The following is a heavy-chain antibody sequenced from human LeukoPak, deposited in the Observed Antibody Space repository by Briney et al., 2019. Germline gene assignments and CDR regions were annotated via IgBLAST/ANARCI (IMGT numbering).Heavy chain of an antibody. D-gene: IGHD3-22*01. CDR2: ILFTGST. Sequence: SGTLSLTCTVSGDSIRSSYWSWIRQPPGKGLEWIGYILFTGSTNSNPSLKSRVTISIDTSKNQFSLKFSSMTAADTAVYYCARLDRSGYEMGGTWFDPWGQGTLVTVSS. CDR1: GDSIRSSY. J-gene: IGHJ5*02. V-gene: IGHV4-59*08. CDR3: ARLDRSGYEMGGTWFDP.